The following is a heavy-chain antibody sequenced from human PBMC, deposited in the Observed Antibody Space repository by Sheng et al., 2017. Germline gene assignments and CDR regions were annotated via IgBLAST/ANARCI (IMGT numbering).Heavy chain of an antibody. D-gene: IGHD3-22*01. V-gene: IGHV4-38-2*02. CDR3: ARALNYYDSSGFWD. J-gene: IGHJ4*02. CDR1: GYSISSGYY. CDR2: IYHSGST. Sequence: QVQLQESGPGLVKPSETLSLTCTVSGYSISSGYYWGWIRQPPGKGLEWIGSIYHSGSTYYNPSLKSRVTISVDTSKNQFSLKLSSVTAADTAVYYCARALNYYDSSGFWDWGQGTLVTVSS.